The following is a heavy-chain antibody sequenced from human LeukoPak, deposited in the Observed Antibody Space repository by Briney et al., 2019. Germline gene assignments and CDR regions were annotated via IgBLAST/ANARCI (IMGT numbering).Heavy chain of an antibody. D-gene: IGHD3-9*01. CDR3: ARLGNYDILFHLHPHFDY. CDR2: IYPGDSDT. Sequence: GESLKISCKGSGYSFTSYWIGWERQMPGKGLEWMGIIYPGDSDTRYSPSFQGQVTISADKSISTAYLQWSSLKASDTAMYYCARLGNYDILFHLHPHFDYWGQGTLVTVSS. CDR1: GYSFTSYW. V-gene: IGHV5-51*01. J-gene: IGHJ4*02.